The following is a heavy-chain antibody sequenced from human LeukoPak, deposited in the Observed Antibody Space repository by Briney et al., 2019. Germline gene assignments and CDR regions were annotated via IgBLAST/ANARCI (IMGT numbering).Heavy chain of an antibody. J-gene: IGHJ4*02. CDR2: ISGSGDGA. D-gene: IGHD2-21*01. V-gene: IGHV3-23*01. Sequence: GGSLRLSCAASGFTFNIFTMNWVRPAPGRGLQLVSLISGSGDGAHYADAVKGRFTISRDNSKNTVYLQMTNLRAEDTAVYYCAKGYIQLWWFDYWGQGTLVTVSS. CDR1: GFTFNIFT. CDR3: AKGYIQLWWFDY.